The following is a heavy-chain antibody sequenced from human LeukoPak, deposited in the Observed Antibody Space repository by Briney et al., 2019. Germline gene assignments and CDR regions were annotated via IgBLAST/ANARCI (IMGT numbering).Heavy chain of an antibody. V-gene: IGHV4-59*12. CDR3: ARVLVDGNYYYYYYMDV. D-gene: IGHD6-19*01. CDR2: IFYSGST. CDR1: GGSISTYY. Sequence: SETLPLTRTVSGGSISTYYWSWIRQPPGKGLEWIGYIFYSGSTNYNPSLKSRVTISVDTSKNQFSLKLSSVTAADTAVYYCARVLVDGNYYYYYYMDVWGKGTTVTVSS. J-gene: IGHJ6*03.